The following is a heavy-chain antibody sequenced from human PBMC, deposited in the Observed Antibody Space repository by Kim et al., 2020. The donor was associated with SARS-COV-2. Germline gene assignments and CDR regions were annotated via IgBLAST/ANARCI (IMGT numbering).Heavy chain of an antibody. Sequence: SQTLSLTCAISGDSVSSNSATWNWIRQSPSRGLEWLGRTYYRSTWYNEYAVSVKSRLTINSDTSKNQFSLQFNSVTPEDTAVYYCARRGPSGTLYYFDYWGQGTLVTVSS. CDR1: GDSVSSNSAT. J-gene: IGHJ4*02. D-gene: IGHD1-1*01. V-gene: IGHV6-1*01. CDR2: TYYRSTWYN. CDR3: ARRGPSGTLYYFDY.